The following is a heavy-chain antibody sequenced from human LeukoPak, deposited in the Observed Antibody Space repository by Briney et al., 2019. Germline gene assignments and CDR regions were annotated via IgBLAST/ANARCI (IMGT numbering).Heavy chain of an antibody. CDR1: GFTFSSYA. CDR3: AKLYASLRDI. CDR2: ISYDGSNK. Sequence: GRSLRLSCAASGFTFSSYAMHWVRQAPGKGLEWVAVISYDGSNKYYADSVKGRFTISRDNSKNTLYLQMNSLRAEDTAVYYCAKLYASLRDIWGQGTLVTVSS. J-gene: IGHJ4*02. V-gene: IGHV3-30-3*02. D-gene: IGHD2-15*01.